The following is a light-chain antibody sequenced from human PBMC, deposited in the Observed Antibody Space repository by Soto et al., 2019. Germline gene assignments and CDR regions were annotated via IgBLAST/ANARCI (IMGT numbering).Light chain of an antibody. CDR1: QSVAKNY. V-gene: IGKV3-20*01. CDR3: HQYAYSPLT. Sequence: EMVMTQSPGTLSLSPGERATLSCRASQSVAKNYLAWYQQKPGQTPRLLIYDASSRATGIPDRFSGSGSGTDFTLTISRLEPEDFAVFYCHQYAYSPLTFGGGTKVEIK. CDR2: DAS. J-gene: IGKJ4*01.